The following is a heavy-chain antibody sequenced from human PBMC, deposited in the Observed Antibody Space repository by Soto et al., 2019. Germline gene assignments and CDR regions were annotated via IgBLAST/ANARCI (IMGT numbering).Heavy chain of an antibody. V-gene: IGHV4-34*01. CDR3: ARDASYYSLWSGYDPSRNGMDV. CDR1: AGSLSGHS. D-gene: IGHD3-3*01. CDR2: SNHSGFS. Sequence: AETLSLTCAVDAGSLSGHSWTWIRQAPGKGLEWIGESNHSGFSNYISSLKSRVSLSIDPSKNQFSLILHSVTADDTAVYYCARDASYYSLWSGYDPSRNGMDVWGQGPTVTVSS. J-gene: IGHJ6*02.